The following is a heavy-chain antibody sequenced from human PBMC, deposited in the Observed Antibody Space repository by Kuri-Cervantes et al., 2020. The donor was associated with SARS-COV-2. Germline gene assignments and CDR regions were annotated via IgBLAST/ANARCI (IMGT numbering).Heavy chain of an antibody. CDR1: GFTVSSNE. CDR3: ARDLGYCSSTSCYTSELDY. V-gene: IGHV3-21*01. Sequence: GGSLRLSCAASGFTVSSNEMSWVRQAPGKGLEWVSAISGSGGSTYYADSVKGRFTISRDNAKNSLYLQMNSLRAEDTAVYYCARDLGYCSSTSCYTSELDYWGQGTLVTVSS. D-gene: IGHD2-2*02. J-gene: IGHJ4*02. CDR2: ISGSGGST.